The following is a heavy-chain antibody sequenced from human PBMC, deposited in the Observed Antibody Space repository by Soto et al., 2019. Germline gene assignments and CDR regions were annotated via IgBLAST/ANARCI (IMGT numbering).Heavy chain of an antibody. V-gene: IGHV3-30*18. CDR2: ISYDGSNK. CDR3: AKAGAAARGLNYYYYGMDV. CDR1: GFTFSSYG. D-gene: IGHD6-13*01. Sequence: LRLSCAASGFTFSSYGMHWVRQAPGKGLEWVAVISYDGSNKYYADSVKGRFTISRDNSKNTLYLQMNSLRAEDTAVYYCAKAGAAARGLNYYYYGMDVWGQGTTVTVSS. J-gene: IGHJ6*02.